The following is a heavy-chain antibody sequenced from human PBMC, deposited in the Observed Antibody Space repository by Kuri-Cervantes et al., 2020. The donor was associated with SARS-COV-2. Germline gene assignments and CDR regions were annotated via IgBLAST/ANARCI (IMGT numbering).Heavy chain of an antibody. V-gene: IGHV4-34*01. CDR2: INHSGST. CDR3: ARQQWLPRVFDY. D-gene: IGHD6-19*01. CDR1: GGSFSGYY. Sequence: SETLSLTCAVYGGSFSGYYWSWIRQPPGKGLEWIGEINHSGSTNYNPSLKSRVTISVDTSKNQFSLKLSSVTAADTAVYYCARQQWLPRVFDYWGQGTLVTVSS. J-gene: IGHJ4*02.